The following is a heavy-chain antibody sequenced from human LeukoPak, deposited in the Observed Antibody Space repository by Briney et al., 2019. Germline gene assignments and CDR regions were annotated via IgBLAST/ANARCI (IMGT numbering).Heavy chain of an antibody. V-gene: IGHV3-7*01. CDR3: ARSRSGYYEDY. Sequence: GGSLRLSCAASGFTFSNYWMTWVRQAPGKGLEWVANIKEDGSEKDYVDSVKGRFTISRDTAKNSLSLQLNSLSAEDTAVYYCARSRSGYYEDYWGQGTLVTVSS. CDR2: IKEDGSEK. D-gene: IGHD5-12*01. J-gene: IGHJ4*02. CDR1: GFTFSNYW.